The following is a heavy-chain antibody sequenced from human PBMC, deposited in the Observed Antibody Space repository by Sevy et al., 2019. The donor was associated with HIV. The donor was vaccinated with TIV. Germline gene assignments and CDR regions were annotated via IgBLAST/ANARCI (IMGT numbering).Heavy chain of an antibody. CDR1: GYTLTELF. D-gene: IGHD6-13*01. CDR3: ATDSGISAAAAGPLYYYYGMDV. Sequence: ASVKVSCKVSGYTLTELFMHWVRQAPGKGLEWMGGFDPEDGETIYAQKFQGSVTMTEDTSTDTAYMELSSLRSEDTAVYYCATDSGISAAAAGPLYYYYGMDVWGQGTTVTVSS. V-gene: IGHV1-24*01. CDR2: FDPEDGET. J-gene: IGHJ6*02.